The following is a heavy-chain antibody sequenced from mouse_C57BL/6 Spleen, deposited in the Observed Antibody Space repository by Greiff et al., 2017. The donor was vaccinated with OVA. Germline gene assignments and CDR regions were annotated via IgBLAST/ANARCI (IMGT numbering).Heavy chain of an antibody. CDR2: ISYSGST. V-gene: IGHV3-1*01. CDR3: AREGMGGLDY. J-gene: IGHJ2*01. Sequence: VQLKESGPGMVKPSQSLSLTCTVTGYSITSGFDWHWIRHFPGNKLEWMGYISYSGSTNYNPSLKSRISITHDTYKNHFFLKLNSVTTEDTATYYCAREGMGGLDYWGQGTTLTVSS. D-gene: IGHD2-10*02. CDR1: GYSITSGFD.